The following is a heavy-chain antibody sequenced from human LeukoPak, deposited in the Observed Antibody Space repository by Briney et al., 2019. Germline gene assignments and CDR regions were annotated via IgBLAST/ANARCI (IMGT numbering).Heavy chain of an antibody. CDR3: ARLKGGSGAPFDY. D-gene: IGHD1-26*01. CDR1: GYSFIRYW. V-gene: IGHV5-51*01. Sequence: GESLKISCKGSGYSFIRYWIGWVRQMPGKGLEWMGIIYPADSDTRNSPSFQGQVTISADKSINTAYLQWSSLKASDTAMYFCARLKGGSGAPFDYWGQGTLVTVSS. J-gene: IGHJ4*02. CDR2: IYPADSDT.